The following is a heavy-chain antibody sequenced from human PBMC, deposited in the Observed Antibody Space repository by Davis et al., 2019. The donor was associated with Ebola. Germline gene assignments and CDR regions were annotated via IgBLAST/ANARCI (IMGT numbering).Heavy chain of an antibody. D-gene: IGHD3-10*01. V-gene: IGHV3-33*08. J-gene: IGHJ6*04. Sequence: PGGSLRLSCAASGFTFSSYWMHWVRQAPGKGLEWVAVIWFDGGNTYYADSVKGRFSISRDNSMNTLYLQMDSLTGEDTAVYYCARVDSVRYYQSGTPYYYYSMDVWGEGTTVTVSS. CDR1: GFTFSSYW. CDR3: ARVDSVRYYQSGTPYYYYSMDV. CDR2: IWFDGGNT.